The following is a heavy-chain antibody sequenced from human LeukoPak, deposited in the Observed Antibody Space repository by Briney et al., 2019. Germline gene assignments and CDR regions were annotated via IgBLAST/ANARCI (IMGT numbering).Heavy chain of an antibody. V-gene: IGHV4-39*07. J-gene: IGHJ5*02. Sequence: SETLSLTCTVSGGSISSSSYYWGWIRQPPGKGLEWIGSIYYSGTTHYNPSLESRVTISVDTSKNQFSLKLSSVTAADTAVYYCARALRYGDYDPWGQGTLVTVSS. CDR3: ARALRYGDYDP. CDR2: IYYSGTT. CDR1: GGSISSSSYY. D-gene: IGHD4-17*01.